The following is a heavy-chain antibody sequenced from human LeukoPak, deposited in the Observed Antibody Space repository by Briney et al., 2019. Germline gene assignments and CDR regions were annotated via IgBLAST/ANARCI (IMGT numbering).Heavy chain of an antibody. CDR1: GYTFTSYA. Sequence: ASVKVSCKASGYTFTSYAISWVRQAPGQGLEWMGWISADNGNTNYAQKLQGRVTMTTDTSTSTAYMELRSLRSDDTAVYYCARGAAAGISALFDYWGQGTLVTVSS. V-gene: IGHV1-18*01. CDR3: ARGAAAGISALFDY. J-gene: IGHJ4*02. CDR2: ISADNGNT. D-gene: IGHD6-13*01.